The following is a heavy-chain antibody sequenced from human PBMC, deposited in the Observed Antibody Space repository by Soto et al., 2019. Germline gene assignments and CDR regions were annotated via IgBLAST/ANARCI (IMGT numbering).Heavy chain of an antibody. CDR1: GYSFSTYW. D-gene: IGHD1-26*01. J-gene: IGHJ3*02. CDR3: ARHLRVGAIDAFDI. Sequence: LRESLKISCKASGYSFSTYWIGWVRQMPGKGLEWMGIIYPGDSDTRYSPPFQGQVTISVDKSISTAYLQWSSLKASDTAMYYCARHLRVGAIDAFDIWGQGTMVTVSS. V-gene: IGHV5-51*01. CDR2: IYPGDSDT.